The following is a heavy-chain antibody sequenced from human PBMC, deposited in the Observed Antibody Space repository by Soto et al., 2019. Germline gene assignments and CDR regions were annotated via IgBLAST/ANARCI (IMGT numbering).Heavy chain of an antibody. CDR2: IYYSGST. CDR1: GGSISSGDYY. Sequence: PSETLSLTCTVSGGSISSGDYYFICIRQAPGKGLELIGYIYYSGSTYYNPSIKSRVAISVDTSKNQFSLKLSSVTAADTAVYYCARGCGAAPPSYYYGMDVWGQGTTVTVSS. J-gene: IGHJ6*02. V-gene: IGHV4-30-4*01. D-gene: IGHD2-15*01. CDR3: ARGCGAAPPSYYYGMDV.